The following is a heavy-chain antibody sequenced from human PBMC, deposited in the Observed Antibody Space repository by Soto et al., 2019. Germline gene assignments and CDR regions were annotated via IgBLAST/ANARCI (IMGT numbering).Heavy chain of an antibody. CDR1: GFTFSTYP. Sequence: GGSLRLFCAASGFTFSTYPMSWVRQAPGKGLEWVSGISGSGISTYYTDSVKGRFTISRDNSKNTVFLQMNSLRDEDTAVYYCVKPPVITASYYYYDMDVCREGTTVTASS. CDR3: VKPPVITASYYYYDMDV. J-gene: IGHJ6*03. V-gene: IGHV3-23*01. CDR2: ISGSGIST. D-gene: IGHD4-4*01.